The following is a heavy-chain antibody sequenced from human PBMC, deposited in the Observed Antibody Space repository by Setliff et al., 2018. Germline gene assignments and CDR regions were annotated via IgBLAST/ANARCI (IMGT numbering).Heavy chain of an antibody. Sequence: TLSLTCAVYGGSFSGYYWSWLRQPPGKGLEWIGEINRSGSTNYNPSLKSRVTISVDTSKNQFSLKLSSVTAADTAVYYCARGWGSGWSKEGAFDIWGQGTMVTVSS. J-gene: IGHJ3*02. CDR1: GGSFSGYY. CDR3: ARGWGSGWSKEGAFDI. D-gene: IGHD6-19*01. V-gene: IGHV4-34*01. CDR2: INRSGST.